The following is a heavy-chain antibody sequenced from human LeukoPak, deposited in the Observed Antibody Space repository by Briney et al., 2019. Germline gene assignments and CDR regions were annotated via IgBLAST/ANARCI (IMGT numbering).Heavy chain of an antibody. CDR3: ARVRYNWNDGRHFDY. Sequence: GASVKVSCKASGYTFTSYDINWVRQATGQRLEWMGWINAGNGNTKYSQKFQGRVTITRDTSASTAYMELSSLRSEDTAVYYCARVRYNWNDGRHFDYWGQGTLVTVSS. J-gene: IGHJ4*02. D-gene: IGHD1-1*01. CDR1: GYTFTSYD. V-gene: IGHV1-3*01. CDR2: INAGNGNT.